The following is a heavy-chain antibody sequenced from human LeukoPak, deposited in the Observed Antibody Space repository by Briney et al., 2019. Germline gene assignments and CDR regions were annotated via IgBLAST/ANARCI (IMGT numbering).Heavy chain of an antibody. CDR1: GFTFSSYW. J-gene: IGHJ4*02. CDR2: IKEDGSEK. D-gene: IGHD2-15*01. V-gene: IGHV3-7*03. Sequence: PGGSLRLSCAASGFTFSSYWMSWVRQAPGKGLEWVANIKEDGSEKYYVDSVKGRFTISRDNAKNSLYLQMNSLRAEDTALYYCAKDRGGPFDYWGQGTLVTVSS. CDR3: AKDRGGPFDY.